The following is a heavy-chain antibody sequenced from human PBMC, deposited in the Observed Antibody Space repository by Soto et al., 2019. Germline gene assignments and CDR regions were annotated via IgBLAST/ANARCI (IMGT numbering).Heavy chain of an antibody. CDR2: ISPSSSSI. V-gene: IGHV3-48*01. CDR1: GFTFSSDS. Sequence: GSLRLSCAASGFTFSSDSMHWVRPAPGKGLEWVSYISPSSSSIYYADSVKGRFTISRDNARNSLYLQMNSLRAEDTAVYFCARVAYYYDSSGYFYWGQGTLVTVSS. CDR3: ARVAYYYDSSGYFY. J-gene: IGHJ4*02. D-gene: IGHD3-22*01.